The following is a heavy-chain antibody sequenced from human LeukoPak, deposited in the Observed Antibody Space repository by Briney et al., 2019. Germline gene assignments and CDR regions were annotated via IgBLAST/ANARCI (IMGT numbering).Heavy chain of an antibody. CDR2: IGGSGDMT. Sequence: GGSLRLSCAVSGFTFSSYAMTWVRQAPGKGLEWVSGIGGSGDMTNYADTVKGRFTISRENSKNTLHLQMNSLRAEDTALYYCAKGSAVTSFEGRHWGQGTLVTVSS. J-gene: IGHJ4*02. D-gene: IGHD4-17*01. V-gene: IGHV3-23*01. CDR3: AKGSAVTSFEGRH. CDR1: GFTFSSYA.